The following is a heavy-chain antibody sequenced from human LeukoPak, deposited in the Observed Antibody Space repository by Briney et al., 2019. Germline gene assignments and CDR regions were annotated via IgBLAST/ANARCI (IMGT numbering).Heavy chain of an antibody. Sequence: GGSLRLSCAASGFTFSSYSMNWVRQAPGKGLEWVSSISSSSSYIYYADSVKGRFTISRDNAKNSLYLQMNGLRAEDTAVYYCARDTVYDILTGHTEGYFDYGGQGTLVTVSS. CDR1: GFTFSSYS. J-gene: IGHJ4*02. CDR2: ISSSSSYI. V-gene: IGHV3-21*01. CDR3: ARDTVYDILTGHTEGYFDY. D-gene: IGHD3-9*01.